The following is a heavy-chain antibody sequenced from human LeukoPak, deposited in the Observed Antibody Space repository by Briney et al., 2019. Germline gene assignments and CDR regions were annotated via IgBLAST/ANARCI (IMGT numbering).Heavy chain of an antibody. CDR1: GGTFSSYA. Sequence: SVKVSCKASGGTFSSYAISWVRQAPGQGPEWMGGIIPIFGTANYAQKFQGRVTITTDESTSTAYMELSSLRSEDTAVYYCAGTFYGDYQNADQSVYSVNYWGQGTLVAVSS. CDR2: IIPIFGTA. J-gene: IGHJ4*02. V-gene: IGHV1-69*05. D-gene: IGHD4-17*01. CDR3: AGTFYGDYQNADQSVYSVNY.